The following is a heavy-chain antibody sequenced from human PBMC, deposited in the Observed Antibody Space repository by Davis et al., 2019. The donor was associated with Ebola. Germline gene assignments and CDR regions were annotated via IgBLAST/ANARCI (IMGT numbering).Heavy chain of an antibody. V-gene: IGHV4-34*01. CDR3: ARGNYGDYIVLYYYNMDV. Sequence: SETLSLTCAVYGGSLSGYYWSWIRQPPGKGLEWIGEINYSGDTNYNPSLKSRVTMSVDTSKNQFSLKLSSVTAADTAVYYCARGNYGDYIVLYYYNMDVWGQGTTVTVSS. J-gene: IGHJ6*02. D-gene: IGHD4-17*01. CDR1: GGSLSGYY. CDR2: INYSGDT.